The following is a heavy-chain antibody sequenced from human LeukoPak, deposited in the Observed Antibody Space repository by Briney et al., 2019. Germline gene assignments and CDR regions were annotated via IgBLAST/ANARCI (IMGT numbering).Heavy chain of an antibody. CDR1: RFTFSSYA. D-gene: IGHD2-2*01. CDR2: IGSSGDRR. CDR3: ATAAVLYCCSTSCYYYYYMDV. J-gene: IGHJ6*03. Sequence: GGSLRLSCAASRFTFSSYAMSWVRQAPGKGLEWVSAIGSSGDRRFYADSVKGRFTISRDNSKNTLYLQMNSLRAEDTAVYYCATAAVLYCCSTSCYYYYYMDVWGKGTTVTVSS. V-gene: IGHV3-23*01.